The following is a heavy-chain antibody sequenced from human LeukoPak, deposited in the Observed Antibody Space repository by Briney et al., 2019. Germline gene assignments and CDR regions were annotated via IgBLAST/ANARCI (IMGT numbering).Heavy chain of an antibody. Sequence: SETLSLTFTVSGGSISTYFWSWIRQPPGKGLEWIGYALYTGSTYYNPSLISRVSISLDTSKNQFSLKLSSVTAADTAVYYCARQTFSWFDPWGQGTLVTVSS. CDR2: ALYTGST. CDR3: ARQTFSWFDP. CDR1: GGSISTYF. V-gene: IGHV4-59*08. J-gene: IGHJ5*02.